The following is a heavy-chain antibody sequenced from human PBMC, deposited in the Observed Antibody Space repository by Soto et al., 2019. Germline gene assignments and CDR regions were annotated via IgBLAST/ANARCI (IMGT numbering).Heavy chain of an antibody. CDR3: ARAATASNNWFDP. CDR2: INPNSGGT. CDR1: GYTFTGYS. Sequence: ASVKVSCKTSGYTFTGYSVHWVRQAPGQGLEWLGWINPNSGGTDYAQKFLGRVILTRDVSITTAYMEVASLRSDDTAVYYCARAATASNNWFDPWGQGTLVTVSS. V-gene: IGHV1-2*02. J-gene: IGHJ5*02. D-gene: IGHD1-1*01.